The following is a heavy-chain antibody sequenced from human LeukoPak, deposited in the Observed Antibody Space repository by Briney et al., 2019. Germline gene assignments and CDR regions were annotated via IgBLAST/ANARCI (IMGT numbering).Heavy chain of an antibody. V-gene: IGHV4-39*07. Sequence: SETLSLTCTVSGGSISSSGSYWGWIRQPPGKGLEWIGSIFHSGSTYYNPSLKSRVTISVERPKNQFSLRLSSVTAADTAVYYCARAGAVVDNWFDPWGQGTLVTVSS. CDR2: IFHSGST. CDR3: ARAGAVVDNWFDP. J-gene: IGHJ5*02. D-gene: IGHD2-15*01. CDR1: GGSISSSGSY.